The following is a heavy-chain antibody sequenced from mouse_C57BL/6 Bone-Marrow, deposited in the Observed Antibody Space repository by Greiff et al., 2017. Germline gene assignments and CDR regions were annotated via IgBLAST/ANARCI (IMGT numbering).Heavy chain of an antibody. Sequence: QVTLKVSGPGILQSSQTLSLTCSFSGFSLSTSGMGVSWIRPPSGKGLEWLAHIYWDDDKRYNPSLKSRPTNSKDTSRNQVFLKITSVVTAGTATNYCARRPDYDGGCYDGGDDYFDYWGQGTMLTVSA. J-gene: IGHJ2*01. CDR3: ARRPDYDGGCYDGGDDYFDY. CDR2: IYWDDDK. D-gene: IGHD1-1*01. V-gene: IGHV8-12*01. CDR1: GFSLSTSGMG.